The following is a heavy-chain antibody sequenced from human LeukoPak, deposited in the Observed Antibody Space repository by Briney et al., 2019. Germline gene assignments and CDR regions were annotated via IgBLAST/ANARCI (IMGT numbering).Heavy chain of an antibody. Sequence: ASVKVSCKASGYTFTGYYMHWVRQAPGQGLEWMGWINPNSGGTNYAQKFQGRVTMTRDTSISTAYMELSRLRSDDTAVYYCAPGMGIAAAGRGFDYWGQGTLVTVSS. J-gene: IGHJ4*02. CDR3: APGMGIAAAGRGFDY. D-gene: IGHD6-13*01. CDR2: INPNSGGT. CDR1: GYTFTGYY. V-gene: IGHV1-2*02.